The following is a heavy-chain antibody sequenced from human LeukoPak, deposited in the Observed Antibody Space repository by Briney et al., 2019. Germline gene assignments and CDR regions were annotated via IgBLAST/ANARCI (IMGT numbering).Heavy chain of an antibody. CDR3: VKDLSYYGYGYYYYGMDV. J-gene: IGHJ6*02. CDR1: GFTFSTYA. Sequence: GGSLRLSCSASGFTFSTYAMHWVRQAPGKGLEYVSVISSNGGSTYYADSVKGRFTISRDNSKNTLYLHMSSLRAEDTAVYYCVKDLSYYGYGYYYYGMDVWGQGTTVTVSS. CDR2: ISSNGGST. D-gene: IGHD3-10*01. V-gene: IGHV3-64D*09.